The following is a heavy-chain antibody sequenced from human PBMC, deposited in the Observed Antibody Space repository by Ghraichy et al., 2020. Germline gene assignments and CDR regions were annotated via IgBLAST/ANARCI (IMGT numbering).Heavy chain of an antibody. Sequence: GGSLRLSCAASGFPFSSYWMSWVRQAPGKGLEWVANIKQDGTEKYYVDSVKGRFIVSRDNAKDSLYLQMNSLRAEDTAVYYCARWYSASDYWGQGTLVTVSS. V-gene: IGHV3-7*01. CDR1: GFPFSSYW. CDR2: IKQDGTEK. CDR3: ARWYSASDY. J-gene: IGHJ4*02. D-gene: IGHD1-26*01.